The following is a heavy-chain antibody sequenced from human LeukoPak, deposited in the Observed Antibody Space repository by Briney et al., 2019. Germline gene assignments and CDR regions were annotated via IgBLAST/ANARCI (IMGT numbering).Heavy chain of an antibody. J-gene: IGHJ3*02. V-gene: IGHV4-59*01. Sequence: PSETLSLTCTVSGVSISSYYRTRIRQPPGEGLEWIGYIYYSGSTNYNPSLKSRVTISVDTSKNQFSLKLSSVTAADTAVYYCARALQPGVYAFDIWGQGTMVTVSS. CDR1: GVSISSYY. D-gene: IGHD6-13*01. CDR3: ARALQPGVYAFDI. CDR2: IYYSGST.